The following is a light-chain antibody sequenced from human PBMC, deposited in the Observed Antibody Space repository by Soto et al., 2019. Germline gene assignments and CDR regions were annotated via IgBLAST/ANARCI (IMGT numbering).Light chain of an antibody. CDR1: QAISSW. CDR3: QQARSFPLT. J-gene: IGKJ4*01. V-gene: IGKV1-12*01. Sequence: DIQMTQSPSSVSASVGDRVTITCRASQAISSWLAWYQQKPGRAPKLLIYSASSLQNGAPSRFTGSGSGTDFTLTITSLQPDDTAIYYCQQARSFPLTFGGVTKVEIK. CDR2: SAS.